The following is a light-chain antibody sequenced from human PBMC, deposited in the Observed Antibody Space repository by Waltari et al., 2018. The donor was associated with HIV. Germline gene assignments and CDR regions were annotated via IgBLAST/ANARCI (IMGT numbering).Light chain of an antibody. Sequence: QSALTQPPSASGSAGQSVSISCTGTSSDVGTYNYVSWYRQHPGKAPKLMVYEDTKRPSGVPDRFSGSKSGNTASLTVSGLQAEDEADYYCSSYAGSNNVVFGGGTKLTVL. V-gene: IGLV2-8*01. CDR2: EDT. J-gene: IGLJ2*01. CDR3: SSYAGSNNVV. CDR1: SSDVGTYNY.